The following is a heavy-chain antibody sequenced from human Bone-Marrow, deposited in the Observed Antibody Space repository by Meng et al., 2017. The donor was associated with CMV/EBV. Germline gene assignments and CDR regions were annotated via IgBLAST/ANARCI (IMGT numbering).Heavy chain of an antibody. CDR3: ARAGSGGYFDY. CDR1: GFTFSSYA. Sequence: GGSLRLSCAASGFTFSSYAMHWVRQAPGKGLEWVAVISYDGSNKYYADSVKGRFTISRDNSKNTLYLQMNSLRAEDTAVYYCARAGSGGYFDYWGQGTLVTVSS. D-gene: IGHD1-26*01. V-gene: IGHV3-30-3*01. J-gene: IGHJ4*02. CDR2: ISYDGSNK.